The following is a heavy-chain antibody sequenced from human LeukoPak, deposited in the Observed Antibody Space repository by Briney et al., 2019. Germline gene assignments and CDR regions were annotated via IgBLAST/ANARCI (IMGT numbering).Heavy chain of an antibody. CDR2: INPNSGGT. V-gene: IGHV1/OR15-1*04. CDR3: ATCSSGLGYYYYMDV. J-gene: IGHJ6*03. Sequence: GASVKVSCKASGYIFTDYYMHWVRQAPGQELGWMGRINPNSGGTNYAQKFQGRVTMTRDTSISTAYMELSSLRSEDTAVYYCATCSSGLGYYYYMDVWGKGTTVTVSS. CDR1: GYIFTDYY. D-gene: IGHD1-26*01.